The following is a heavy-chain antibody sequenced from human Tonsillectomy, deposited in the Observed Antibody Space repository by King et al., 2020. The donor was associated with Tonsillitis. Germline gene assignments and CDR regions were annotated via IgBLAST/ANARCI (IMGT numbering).Heavy chain of an antibody. J-gene: IGHJ4*02. CDR1: GFSFRGSA. Sequence: VQLVESGGGLVQPGGSLKLPCAASGFSFRGSAMHWVRQASGKGLEWIGRIRSKPNSYATAYAASVKGRFTMSRDDSKNTAYLQMNSLKTEDTAVYYCVRFAAPEYGDYGDYWGQGTLVTV. D-gene: IGHD4-17*01. CDR2: IRSKPNSYAT. V-gene: IGHV3-73*02. CDR3: VRFAAPEYGDYGDY.